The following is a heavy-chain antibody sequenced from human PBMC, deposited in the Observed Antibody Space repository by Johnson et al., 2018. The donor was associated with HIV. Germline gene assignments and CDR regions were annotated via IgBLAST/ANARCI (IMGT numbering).Heavy chain of an antibody. D-gene: IGHD2-15*01. CDR1: GFTFNTYA. V-gene: IGHV3-30*04. CDR2: ISYDGSNK. J-gene: IGHJ3*02. CDR3: ARFDEGWTAFDI. Sequence: QVQLVESGGGVVQPGRSLRLSCAASGFTFNTYAMHWVRQAPGTGLEWVAVISYDGSNKYYADSVNGRFTISRDNSKNTLYLQMNSLRAEDTAVYYCARFDEGWTAFDIWGQGTMVTVSS.